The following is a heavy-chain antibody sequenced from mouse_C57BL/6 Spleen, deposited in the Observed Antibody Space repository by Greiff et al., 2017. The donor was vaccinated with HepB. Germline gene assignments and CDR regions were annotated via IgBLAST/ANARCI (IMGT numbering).Heavy chain of an antibody. Sequence: EVQLQQSGPELVKPGASVKIPCKASGYTFTDYNMDWVKQSHGKSLEWIGDINPNNGGTIYNQKFKGKATLTVDKSSSTAYMELRSLTSEDTAVYYCARSYYSKGGAMDYWGQGTSVTVSS. CDR3: ARSYYSKGGAMDY. CDR2: INPNNGGT. J-gene: IGHJ4*01. CDR1: GYTFTDYN. V-gene: IGHV1-18*01. D-gene: IGHD2-5*01.